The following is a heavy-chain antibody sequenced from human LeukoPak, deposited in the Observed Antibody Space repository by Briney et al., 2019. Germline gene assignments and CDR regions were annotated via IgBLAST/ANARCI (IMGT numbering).Heavy chain of an antibody. D-gene: IGHD1-26*01. V-gene: IGHV4-39*01. CDR2: IYYSGNT. CDR3: ARYSGSHYAFDI. Sequence: PSETLSLTCSVFGGAISNTNYYWGWIRQPPGKGLEWIGNIYYSGNTFYNSSLKSRLTISEDTSKNQFSLKLSSVTAADTALYYCARYSGSHYAFDIWGQGTMVTVSS. CDR1: GGAISNTNYY. J-gene: IGHJ3*02.